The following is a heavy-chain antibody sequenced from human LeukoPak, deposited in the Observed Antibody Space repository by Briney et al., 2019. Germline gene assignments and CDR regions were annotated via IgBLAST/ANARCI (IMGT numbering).Heavy chain of an antibody. CDR2: IKQDGSEK. V-gene: IGHV3-7*01. CDR1: GFTFSNYW. CDR3: ARDWYTAERWTIYYSYYIDV. Sequence: GGSLRLSCVASGFTFSNYWMSWVRQAPGKGLEWVANIKQDGSEKYYVDSMKGRFTISRDNAKNSLFLQMNSLRAEDTAVYYCARDWYTAERWTIYYSYYIDVWGKGTTVTVSS. J-gene: IGHJ6*03. D-gene: IGHD4-23*01.